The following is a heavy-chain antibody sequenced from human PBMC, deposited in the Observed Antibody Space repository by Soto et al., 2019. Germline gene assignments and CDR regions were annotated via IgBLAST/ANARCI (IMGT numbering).Heavy chain of an antibody. J-gene: IGHJ6*02. CDR3: VRDRSQKLX. CDR1: GFAFSNYK. D-gene: IGHD6-6*01. V-gene: IGHV3-21*06. CDR2: ISSAGTYI. Sequence: PGGSLRLSCATSGFAFSNYKMNWVRQAPGKGLEWVAAISSAGTYIYYADSVKVRFTISRDDDRNSLYLKMTSLRAEDTAVYYCVRDRSQKLXWGQVTTVTVS.